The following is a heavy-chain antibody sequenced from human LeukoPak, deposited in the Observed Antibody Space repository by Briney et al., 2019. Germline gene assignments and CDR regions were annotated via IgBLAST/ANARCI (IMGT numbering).Heavy chain of an antibody. CDR2: ISYDGSNK. CDR1: GFTFSSYG. J-gene: IGHJ5*02. CDR3: AKGVIRGVISWFDP. Sequence: PGRSLRLSCAASGFTFSSYGMHWVRQAPGKGLEWVAVISYDGSNKYYADSVKGRFTISRANSKNTLYLQMNSLRAEDTAVYYCAKGVIRGVISWFDPWGQGTLVTVSS. D-gene: IGHD3-10*01. V-gene: IGHV3-30*18.